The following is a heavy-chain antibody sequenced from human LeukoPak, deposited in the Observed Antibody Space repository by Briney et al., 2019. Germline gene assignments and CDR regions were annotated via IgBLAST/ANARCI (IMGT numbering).Heavy chain of an antibody. Sequence: PGGSLRLSCAASGFTFSNAWMSWVRQAPGKGLEWVGRIKSKTDGGTTDYAAPVKGRFTISRDDSKNTLYLQMNSLKTEDTAVYYCTTRGVSSGSEGKFDYWGQGTLVTVSS. D-gene: IGHD6-19*01. CDR1: GFTFSNAW. J-gene: IGHJ4*02. V-gene: IGHV3-15*01. CDR3: TTRGVSSGSEGKFDY. CDR2: IKSKTDGGTT.